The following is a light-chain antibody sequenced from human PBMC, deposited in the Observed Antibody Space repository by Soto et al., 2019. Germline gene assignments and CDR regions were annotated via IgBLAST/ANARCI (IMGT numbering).Light chain of an antibody. CDR1: QSISRS. V-gene: IGKV1-39*01. CDR2: AAS. CDR3: QQSYNSPMYT. J-gene: IGKJ2*01. Sequence: DIQMTQSPSSLSASVGDRVTITCRASQSISRSLNWYQQKPGKAPRLLIYAASSLQNGVPSRFSGSGSGTDFTLTISSLQPEDAATYSCQQSYNSPMYTFGQGTTLEIK.